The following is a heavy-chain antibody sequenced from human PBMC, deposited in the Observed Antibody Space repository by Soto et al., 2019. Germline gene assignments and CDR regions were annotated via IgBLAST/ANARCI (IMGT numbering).Heavy chain of an antibody. CDR1: GGTFSSYA. Sequence: ASVKVSCKASGGTFSSYAISWVRQAPGQGLEWMGGIIPIFGTANYAQKFQGRVTITADESTSTAYMELSSLRSEDTAVYYCARGYDFWSGYWDSYYYYGMDVWGQGTTVTVSS. D-gene: IGHD3-3*01. J-gene: IGHJ6*02. V-gene: IGHV1-69*13. CDR2: IIPIFGTA. CDR3: ARGYDFWSGYWDSYYYYGMDV.